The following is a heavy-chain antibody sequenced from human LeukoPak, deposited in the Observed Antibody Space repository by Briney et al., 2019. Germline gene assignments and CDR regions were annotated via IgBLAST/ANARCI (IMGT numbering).Heavy chain of an antibody. CDR3: TRRYQLLPFDD. Sequence: GGSLRLSCAASGFTFSSYWMHWVRQAPGKGLVWVSHINPDGTTTTYADSVKGRFIISRDNPKNMLYLQMTSLRPEDTAVYFCTRRYQLLPFDDWGQGTLVTVSS. CDR1: GFTFSSYW. CDR2: INPDGTTT. V-gene: IGHV3-74*01. J-gene: IGHJ4*02. D-gene: IGHD2-2*01.